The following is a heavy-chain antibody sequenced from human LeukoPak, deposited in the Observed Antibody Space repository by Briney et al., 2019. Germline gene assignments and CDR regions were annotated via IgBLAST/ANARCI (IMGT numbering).Heavy chain of an antibody. D-gene: IGHD5-18*01. CDR1: GGSFSGYY. CDR3: ARGGLQLWPFDY. Sequence: PSETLSLTCAVYGGSFSGYYWSWIRQPPGKGLEWIGEINHSGSTNYNPPLKSRVTISVDTSKNQFSLKLGSVTAADTAVYYCARGGLQLWPFDYWGQGTLVTVSS. V-gene: IGHV4-34*01. CDR2: INHSGST. J-gene: IGHJ4*02.